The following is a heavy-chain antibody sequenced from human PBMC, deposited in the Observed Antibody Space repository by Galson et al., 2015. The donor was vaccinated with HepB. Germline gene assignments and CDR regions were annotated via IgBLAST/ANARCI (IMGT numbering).Heavy chain of an antibody. CDR1: GYTFTSYA. CDR2: INAGNGNT. Sequence: SVKVSCKASGYTFTSYAMHWVRQAPGQRLEWMGWINAGNGNTKYSQKFQGRVTITRDTSASTAYMELSSLRSEDTAVYYCARDGDNFDRLQNAGYFDYWGQGTLVTVSS. CDR3: ARDGDNFDRLQNAGYFDY. D-gene: IGHD3-9*01. J-gene: IGHJ4*02. V-gene: IGHV1-3*01.